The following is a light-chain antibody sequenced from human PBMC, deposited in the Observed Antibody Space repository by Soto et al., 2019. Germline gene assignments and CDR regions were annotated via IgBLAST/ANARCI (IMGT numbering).Light chain of an antibody. Sequence: DIHLTQSPSFLSASVGDRVTITCRPSQAVPNNMAWYQQKPGKPPKLLIYKASSLESGVPSRFSGSGSGTEFTLTISSLQPDDFATYYCQQYNSYSTFGQGTKVEIK. V-gene: IGKV1-5*03. CDR2: KAS. CDR1: QAVPNN. J-gene: IGKJ1*01. CDR3: QQYNSYST.